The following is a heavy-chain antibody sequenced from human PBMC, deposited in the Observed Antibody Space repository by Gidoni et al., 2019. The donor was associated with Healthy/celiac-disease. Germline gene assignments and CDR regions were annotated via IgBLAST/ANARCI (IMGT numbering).Heavy chain of an antibody. CDR2: IIPIFGTA. Sequence: QVQLVQSGAEVKKPGSSVKVACKASGGTVSSYAISWVRQAPGQGLEWMGGIIPIFGTANYAQKFQGRVTITADKSTSTAYMELSSLRSEDTAVYYCARESGIVVVPAAPNWFDPWGQGTLVTVSS. CDR3: ARESGIVVVPAAPNWFDP. V-gene: IGHV1-69*06. D-gene: IGHD2-2*01. CDR1: GGTVSSYA. J-gene: IGHJ5*02.